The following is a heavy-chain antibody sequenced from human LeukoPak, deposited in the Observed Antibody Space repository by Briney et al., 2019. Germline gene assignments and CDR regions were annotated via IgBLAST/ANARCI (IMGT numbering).Heavy chain of an antibody. V-gene: IGHV3-21*01. CDR3: ARGKPLDY. CDR1: GFTFSSHN. CDR2: ISGGSAYI. Sequence: GGSLRLSCAASGFTFSSHNMNWVRQAPGKGLEWVSSISGGSAYIYFADSVKGRFTISRDNAMNSLYLQMNSLRAEDTGVYYCARGKPLDYWGQGTLVTVS. J-gene: IGHJ4*02.